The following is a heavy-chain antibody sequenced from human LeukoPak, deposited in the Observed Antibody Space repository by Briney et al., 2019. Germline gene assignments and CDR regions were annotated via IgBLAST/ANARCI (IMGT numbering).Heavy chain of an antibody. D-gene: IGHD4-17*01. CDR3: ARGNDYGDFFDY. J-gene: IGHJ4*02. V-gene: IGHV3-33*01. CDR1: GFTFSSYG. CDR2: IWYDGSNK. Sequence: HPGGSLRLSCAASGFTFSSYGMPWVRQAPGKGLEWVAVIWYDGSNKYYADSVKGRFTISRDNSKNTLYLQMNSLRAEDTAVYYCARGNDYGDFFDYWGQGTLVTVSS.